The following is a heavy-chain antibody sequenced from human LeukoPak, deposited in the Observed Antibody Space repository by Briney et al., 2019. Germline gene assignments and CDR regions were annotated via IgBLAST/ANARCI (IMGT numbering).Heavy chain of an antibody. V-gene: IGHV4-59*01. Sequence: SETLSLTCTVSGGSISSYYWSWIRQPPGKGLEWIGYIYYSGSANYNPSLKSRVTISVGTSKNQFSLKLSSVTAADTAVYYCARSPGCGGSCYSGNYCYYGMDVWGKGTTVTVSS. CDR2: IYYSGSA. J-gene: IGHJ6*04. D-gene: IGHD2-15*01. CDR1: GGSISSYY. CDR3: ARSPGCGGSCYSGNYCYYGMDV.